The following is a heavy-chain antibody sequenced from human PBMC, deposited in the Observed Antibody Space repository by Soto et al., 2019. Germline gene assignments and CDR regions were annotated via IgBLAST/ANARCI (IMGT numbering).Heavy chain of an antibody. D-gene: IGHD3-10*01. J-gene: IGHJ4*02. CDR2: IRNKASSHTT. CDR3: SRRGENYYGSPNNY. CDR1: GFTFSDHH. V-gene: IGHV3-72*01. Sequence: EVQLVESGGGLVQPGGSLRLSCAASGFTFSDHHMDWVRQVPGKGLEWVGRIRNKASSHTTEYAASVKGRFTISRDDSQNSLYLQMNSLKTDDTAVYYCSRRGENYYGSPNNYWVQGTLVTVSS.